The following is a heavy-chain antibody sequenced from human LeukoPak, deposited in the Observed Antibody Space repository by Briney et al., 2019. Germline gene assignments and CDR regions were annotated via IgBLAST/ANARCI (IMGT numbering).Heavy chain of an antibody. CDR1: GYTFTSYG. CDR3: ARGLYWGDAAMAADY. D-gene: IGHD5-18*01. J-gene: IGHJ4*02. CDR2: ISAYNGNT. Sequence: ASVKVSCKASGYTFTSYGISWVRQAPGQALELMGWISAYNGNTNYAQKLQGRVTMTTDTSTSTAYMELRSLRSDDTAVYYCARGLYWGDAAMAADYWGQGTLVTVSS. V-gene: IGHV1-18*04.